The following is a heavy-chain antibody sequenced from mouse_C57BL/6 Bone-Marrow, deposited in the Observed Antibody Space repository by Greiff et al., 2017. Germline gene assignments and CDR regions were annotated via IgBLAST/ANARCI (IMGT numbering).Heavy chain of an antibody. CDR3: ARRGTTVLATYPWYFGV. CDR1: GFTFSSYG. CDR2: ISSGGSYT. J-gene: IGHJ1*03. V-gene: IGHV5-6*02. D-gene: IGHD1-1*01. Sequence: EVKLVESGGDLVKPGGSLKLSCAASGFTFSSYGMSWVRQTPDKRLEWVATISSGGSYTYYPDSVKGRITISRANAKNTLYLQMSSLQSEDTAMYYCARRGTTVLATYPWYFGVWGTGTTVTVSS.